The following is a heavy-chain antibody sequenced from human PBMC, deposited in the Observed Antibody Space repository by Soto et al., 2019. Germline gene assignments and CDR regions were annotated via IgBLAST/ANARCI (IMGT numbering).Heavy chain of an antibody. V-gene: IGHV3-23*01. D-gene: IGHD3-3*01. CDR3: AKGSVRSFRLGFAFDI. J-gene: IGHJ3*02. Sequence: PGGSLRLSCAASGFTFSSYAMSWVRQATGKGLEWVSAISGSGGSTYYADSVKGRFTISRDNSKNTLYLQMNSLRAEDAAVYYCAKGSVRSFRLGFAFDIWGQGTMVTVSS. CDR2: ISGSGGST. CDR1: GFTFSSYA.